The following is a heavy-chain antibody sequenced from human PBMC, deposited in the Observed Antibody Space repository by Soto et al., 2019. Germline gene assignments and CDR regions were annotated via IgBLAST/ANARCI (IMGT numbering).Heavy chain of an antibody. V-gene: IGHV3-9*01. CDR3: AKVNYDYVWGSPPDY. D-gene: IGHD3-16*01. Sequence: EVQLVESGGGLVQPGRSLGLSCAASGFTFDDYAMHWVRQAPGKGLEWVSGISWNSGSIGYADSVKGRFTISRDNAKNSLYLQMNSLRAEDTALYYCAKVNYDYVWGSPPDYWGQGTLVTVSS. J-gene: IGHJ4*02. CDR2: ISWNSGSI. CDR1: GFTFDDYA.